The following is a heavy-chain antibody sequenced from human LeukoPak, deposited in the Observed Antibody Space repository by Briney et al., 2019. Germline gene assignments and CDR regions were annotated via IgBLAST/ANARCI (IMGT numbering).Heavy chain of an antibody. V-gene: IGHV3-43*02. D-gene: IGHD3-22*01. CDR2: ITGDGGST. Sequence: PGGSLRLSCVASGFTFHDYAMHWVRQAPGKGLEWVSLITGDGGSTYYADSVKGRFTISRDKSKNSLYLQMNSLRTDDTALYYCAKEDYYSGGGYSHPGGYWGQGTLVTVSS. CDR1: GFTFHDYA. J-gene: IGHJ4*02. CDR3: AKEDYYSGGGYSHPGGY.